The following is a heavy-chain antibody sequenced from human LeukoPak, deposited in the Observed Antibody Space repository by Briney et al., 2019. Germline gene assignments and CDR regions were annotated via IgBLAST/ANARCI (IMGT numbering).Heavy chain of an antibody. J-gene: IGHJ4*02. Sequence: SETLSLTCTVSGGSISSGGYYWSWIRQHPGTGLEWIGYIYYSGSTYYNPSLKSRVTISVDTSKNQFSLKLSSVTAADTAVYYCARYRVIAAAGSPKDARYDYWGQGTLVTVSS. CDR1: GGSISSGGYY. CDR2: IYYSGST. D-gene: IGHD6-13*01. CDR3: ARYRVIAAAGSPKDARYDY. V-gene: IGHV4-31*03.